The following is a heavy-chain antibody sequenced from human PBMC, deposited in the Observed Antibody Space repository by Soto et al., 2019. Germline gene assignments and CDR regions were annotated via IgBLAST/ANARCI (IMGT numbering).Heavy chain of an antibody. CDR2: ISGSGGST. CDR1: GFTFSSYA. D-gene: IGHD5-18*01. Sequence: GGSLRLSCAASGFTFSSYAMSWVRQAPGKGLEWVSAISGSGGSTYYADSVKGRFTISRDNSKNTLYLQMNSLRAEDTAVYYCSKLDYSHGYGYFDKWGQGTLVTVSS. V-gene: IGHV3-23*01. CDR3: SKLDYSHGYGYFDK. J-gene: IGHJ4*02.